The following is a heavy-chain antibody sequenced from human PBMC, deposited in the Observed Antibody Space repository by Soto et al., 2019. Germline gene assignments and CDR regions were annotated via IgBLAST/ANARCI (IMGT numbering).Heavy chain of an antibody. D-gene: IGHD2-2*01. Sequence: EVQLLESGGGLVQPGGSLRLSCAASGFTFSSYAMSWVRQAPGKGLEWVSAISGSGGSTYYADSVKGRFTISRDNSKNTLYLQMTSLRAEDTAVYYCAKIPSRAFRYCGSTSCYFYWFDPWGQGTLVTVSS. CDR1: GFTFSSYA. V-gene: IGHV3-23*01. CDR3: AKIPSRAFRYCGSTSCYFYWFDP. CDR2: ISGSGGST. J-gene: IGHJ5*02.